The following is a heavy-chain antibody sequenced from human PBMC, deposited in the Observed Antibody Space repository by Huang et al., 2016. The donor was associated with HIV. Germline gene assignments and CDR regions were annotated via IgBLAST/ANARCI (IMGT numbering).Heavy chain of an antibody. J-gene: IGHJ4*02. V-gene: IGHV4-34*01. Sequence: QVQLQQWGAGLLKPSETLSLTCAVYGGSFSGYYWSWIRQPPGKGLEWIGEINDSGRTNYNPSLRSRVTISVDTSRAQFSLKLSSVTAADTAVYYCATLRSYADYRGGVDWGQGTLVTVSS. CDR2: INDSGRT. CDR3: ATLRSYADYRGGVD. CDR1: GGSFSGYY. D-gene: IGHD1-26*01.